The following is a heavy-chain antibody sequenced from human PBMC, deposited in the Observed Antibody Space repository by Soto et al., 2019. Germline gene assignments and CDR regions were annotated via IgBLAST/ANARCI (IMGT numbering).Heavy chain of an antibody. CDR2: IIPIFGTA. CDR3: ASDYSGDYYYGMDV. V-gene: IGHV1-69*12. Sequence: QVQLVQSGAEVKKPGSSVKVSCKASGGTFSSYAISWVRQAPGQGLEWMGGIIPIFGTANYAQKFQGRVTIPAYESTSTAHMELRSLRSKDTAVYYCASDYSGDYYYGMDVWGQGTTVTVSS. CDR1: GGTFSSYA. D-gene: IGHD4-4*01. J-gene: IGHJ6*02.